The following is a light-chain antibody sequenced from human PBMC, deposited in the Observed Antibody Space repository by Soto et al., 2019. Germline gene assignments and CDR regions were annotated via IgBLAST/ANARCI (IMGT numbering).Light chain of an antibody. J-gene: IGLJ1*01. CDR1: SSDVGGYKY. Sequence: QSALTQPPSASGSPGQSVTISCTGTSSDVGGYKYVSWYQQHPGKAPKLMIFEVNKRPSGVPDRFSGSKSGNTASLTVSGLQADGEADYYCSSYAGINNLGVFGTGTKLTVL. CDR2: EVN. V-gene: IGLV2-8*01. CDR3: SSYAGINNLGV.